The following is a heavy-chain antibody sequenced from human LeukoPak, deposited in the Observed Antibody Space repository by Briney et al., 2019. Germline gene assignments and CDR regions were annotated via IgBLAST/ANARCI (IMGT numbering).Heavy chain of an antibody. CDR3: ARDDPYYYYMDV. CDR1: GFTFDDYA. Sequence: PGGSLRLSCAASGFTFDDYAMHWVRQAPGKGLEWVSGISWNSGSIGYADSVKGRFTISRDNAKNSLYLQMNSLRAEDTALYYCARDDPYYYYMDVWGKGTTVTVSS. J-gene: IGHJ6*03. V-gene: IGHV3-9*01. CDR2: ISWNSGSI.